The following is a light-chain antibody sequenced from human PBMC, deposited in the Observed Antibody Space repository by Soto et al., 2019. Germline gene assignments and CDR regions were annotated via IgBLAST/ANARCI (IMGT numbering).Light chain of an antibody. V-gene: IGLV2-23*01. CDR2: EDT. CDR3: CSYVGASTYV. J-gene: IGLJ1*01. CDR1: TSFVGSYNL. Sequence: SALTQPASVSGSPGQSITISCTGTTSFVGSYNLVSWYQQHTGKAPQVLIYEDTKRPSGVSNRFSGSISGSTASLTISGLQAEDEADYYCCSYVGASTYVFGTGTKVTVL.